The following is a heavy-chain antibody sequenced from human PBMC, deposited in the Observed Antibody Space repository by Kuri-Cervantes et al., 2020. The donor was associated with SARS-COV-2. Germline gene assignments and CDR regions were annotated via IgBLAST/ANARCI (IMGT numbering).Heavy chain of an antibody. CDR1: GGSISSGDYY. J-gene: IGHJ5*02. D-gene: IGHD5-18*01. CDR2: IYYSGST. V-gene: IGHV4-30-4*08. Sequence: LRLSCTVSGGSISSGDYYWSWIRQPPGKGLEWIGYIYYSGSTYYNPSLKSRVTISVDTSKNQFSLKLSSVTAADTAVYYCTPMDKRGWFDPWGQGILVTVSS. CDR3: TPMDKRGWFDP.